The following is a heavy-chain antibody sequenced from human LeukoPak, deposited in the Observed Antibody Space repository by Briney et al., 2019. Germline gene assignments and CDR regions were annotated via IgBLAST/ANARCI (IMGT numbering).Heavy chain of an antibody. CDR1: GYTFTGYY. D-gene: IGHD3-10*01. CDR2: INPNSGGT. CDR3: ARVGEVRFGELFSY. Sequence: ASVTVSCKASGYTFTGYYMHWVRQAPGQGLEWMGRINPNSGGTNYAQKFQGRVTMTRDTSISTAYMELSRLRSDDPAVYYCARVGEVRFGELFSYWGQGTLVTVSS. J-gene: IGHJ4*02. V-gene: IGHV1-2*06.